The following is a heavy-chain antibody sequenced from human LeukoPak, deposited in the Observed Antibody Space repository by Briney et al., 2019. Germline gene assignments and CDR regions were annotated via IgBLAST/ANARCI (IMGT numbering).Heavy chain of an antibody. V-gene: IGHV3-21*01. D-gene: IGHD3-3*01. Sequence: GGSLRLSCAASGFTFSSYSRNWVRQAPGKGLEWVSSISSSSSYIYYADSVKGRFTISRDNAKNSLYLQMNSLRAEDTAVYYCARAPRADFWSGYYFDYWGQGTLVTVSS. CDR2: ISSSSSYI. CDR3: ARAPRADFWSGYYFDY. CDR1: GFTFSSYS. J-gene: IGHJ4*02.